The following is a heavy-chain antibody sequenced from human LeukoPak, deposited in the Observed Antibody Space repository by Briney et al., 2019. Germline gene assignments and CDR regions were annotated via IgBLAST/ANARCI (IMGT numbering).Heavy chain of an antibody. V-gene: IGHV1-18*04. J-gene: IGHJ3*02. Sequence: ASVKVSCKASAYTFTNYYIHWVRQAPGQGLEWMGWISAYNGNTNYAQKLQGRVTMTTDTSTSTAYMELRSLRSDDTAVYYCASRVSDYGSGSFESDAFDIWGQGTMVTVSS. CDR3: ASRVSDYGSGSFESDAFDI. CDR1: AYTFTNYY. CDR2: ISAYNGNT. D-gene: IGHD3-10*01.